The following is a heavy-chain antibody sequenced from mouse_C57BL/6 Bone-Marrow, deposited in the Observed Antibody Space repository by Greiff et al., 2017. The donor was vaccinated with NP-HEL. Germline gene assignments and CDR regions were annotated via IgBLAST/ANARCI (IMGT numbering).Heavy chain of an antibody. V-gene: IGHV1-50*01. CDR1: GYTFTSYW. D-gene: IGHD3-2*02. CDR3: ARWGRTAQVFAY. J-gene: IGHJ3*01. CDR2: IDPSDSYT. Sequence: QVQLKQPGAELVKPGASVKLSCKASGYTFTSYWMQWVKQRPGQGLEWIGEIDPSDSYTNYNQKFKGKATLTVDTSSSTAYMQLSSLISEDSAVYYCARWGRTAQVFAYWGQGTLVTVSA.